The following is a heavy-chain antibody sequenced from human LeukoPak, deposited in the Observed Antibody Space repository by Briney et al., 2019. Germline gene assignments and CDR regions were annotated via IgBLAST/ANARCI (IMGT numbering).Heavy chain of an antibody. CDR1: GASITYGGYT. Sequence: PSETLSLTCAVSGASITYGGYTWNWIRQPPGKGLEWIGYIYYNGTTFYNPSLKSRVTMSLESAKNQLSLKLSSVTAADTAVYYCARVSSVGYYDSSEGYFDYWGQGTLVTVSS. CDR2: IYYNGTT. CDR3: ARVSSVGYYDSSEGYFDY. V-gene: IGHV4-30-4*07. J-gene: IGHJ4*02. D-gene: IGHD3-22*01.